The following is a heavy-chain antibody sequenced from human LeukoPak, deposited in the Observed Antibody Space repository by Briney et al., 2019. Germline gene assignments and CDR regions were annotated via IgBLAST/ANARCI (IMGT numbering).Heavy chain of an antibody. D-gene: IGHD3-10*01. J-gene: IGHJ4*02. CDR1: GGSISSYY. V-gene: IGHV4-59*01. Sequence: PSETLSLTCTVSGGSISSYYWSWIRQPPGKGLEWIGYIYHSGSTKYNPSLKSRVTISVDTSKSQFSLKLSSVTAADTAVYYCASHIMVRGDPHFDYWGQGTLVTVSS. CDR3: ASHIMVRGDPHFDY. CDR2: IYHSGST.